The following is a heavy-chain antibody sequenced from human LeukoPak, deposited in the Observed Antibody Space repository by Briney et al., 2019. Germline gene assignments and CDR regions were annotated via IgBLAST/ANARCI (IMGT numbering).Heavy chain of an antibody. CDR3: ARGRGNCSSTSCYTFDY. J-gene: IGHJ4*02. D-gene: IGHD2-2*02. CDR1: GGSISSSSYY. CDR2: INHSGST. V-gene: IGHV4-39*07. Sequence: SETLSLTCTVSGGSISSSSYYWSWIRQPPGKGLEWIGEINHSGSTNYNPSLKSRLTISVDTSKNQFSLKLSSVTAADTAVYYCARGRGNCSSTSCYTFDYWGQGTLVTFSS.